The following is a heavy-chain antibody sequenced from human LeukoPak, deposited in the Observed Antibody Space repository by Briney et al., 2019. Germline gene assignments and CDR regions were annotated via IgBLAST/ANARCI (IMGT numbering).Heavy chain of an antibody. CDR1: GFTFSSYG. CDR2: ISYDGSNK. CDR3: AKVPSSGWSPFDY. J-gene: IGHJ4*02. V-gene: IGHV3-30*18. D-gene: IGHD6-19*01. Sequence: GGSLRLSCAASGFTFSSYGMHWGRQAPGKGLEWVAVISYDGSNKYYADSVKGRFTISRDNSKNTLYLQMNSLRAEDTAVYYCAKVPSSGWSPFDYWGQGTLVTVSS.